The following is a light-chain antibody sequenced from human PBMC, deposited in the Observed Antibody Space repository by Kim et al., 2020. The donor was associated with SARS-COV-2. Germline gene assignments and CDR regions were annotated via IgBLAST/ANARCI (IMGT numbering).Light chain of an antibody. CDR2: EVS. CDR3: SSYAGSNDFGVV. CDR1: SSDVGGYNY. V-gene: IGLV2-8*01. Sequence: VTIPCTGTSSDVGGYNYVAWYQQHPGKAPKVMIYEVSKRPSGVPDRFSGSKSGNTASLTVSGLQAEDEADYYCSSYAGSNDFGVVFGGGTQLTVL. J-gene: IGLJ2*01.